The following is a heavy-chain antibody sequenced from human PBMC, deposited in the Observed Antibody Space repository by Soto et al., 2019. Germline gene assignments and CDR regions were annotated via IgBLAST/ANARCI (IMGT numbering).Heavy chain of an antibody. J-gene: IGHJ4*02. CDR3: AIVTAVAGY. V-gene: IGHV4-59*01. D-gene: IGHD2-15*01. Sequence: PSETLSLTCTVSGGSISTYYWSWIRQPPGKGLEWIGYIYYSGSTDYNPSLKSRVTISVDTSKNQFSLKLTSVTAADTAVYYCAIVTAVAGYWGQGTLVTVSS. CDR2: IYYSGST. CDR1: GGSISTYY.